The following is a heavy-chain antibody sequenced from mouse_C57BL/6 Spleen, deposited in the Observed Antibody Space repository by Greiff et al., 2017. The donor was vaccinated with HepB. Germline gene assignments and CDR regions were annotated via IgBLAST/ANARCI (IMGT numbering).Heavy chain of an antibody. CDR1: GYTFTSYW. Sequence: QVQLKQPGAELVRPGSSVKLSCKASGYTFTSYWMDWVKQRPGQGLEWIGNIYPSDSETHYNQKFKDKATLTVDKSSSTAYMQLSSLTSEDSAVYYCARSGYDFWFAYWGQGTLVTVSA. J-gene: IGHJ3*01. CDR2: IYPSDSET. V-gene: IGHV1-61*01. CDR3: ARSGYDFWFAY. D-gene: IGHD2-4*01.